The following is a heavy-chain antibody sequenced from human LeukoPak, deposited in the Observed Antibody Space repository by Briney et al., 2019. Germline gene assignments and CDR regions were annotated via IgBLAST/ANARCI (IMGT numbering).Heavy chain of an antibody. CDR1: GGSFSGYY. V-gene: IGHV4-34*01. Sequence: SETLSLTCAVYGGSFSGYYWSWIRQPPGKGLEWIGEINHSGSTNYNPSLKSRVTISVVTSKNQFSLKLSSVTAADTAVYYCARTRGVAVAGMNWFDPWGQGTLVTVSS. J-gene: IGHJ5*02. CDR2: INHSGST. D-gene: IGHD6-19*01. CDR3: ARTRGVAVAGMNWFDP.